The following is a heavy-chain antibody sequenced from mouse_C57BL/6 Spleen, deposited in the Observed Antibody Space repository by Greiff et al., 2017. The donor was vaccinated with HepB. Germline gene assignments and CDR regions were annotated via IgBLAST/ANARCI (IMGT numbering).Heavy chain of an antibody. Sequence: EVQLQQSGGGLVKPGGSLKLSCAASGFTFSSYTMSWVRQTPEKRLEWVATISGGGGNTYYPDSVKGRFTISRDNAKNTLYLQMSSLRSEDTALYYCARPPLTGTRNWYFDVWGTGTTVTVSS. J-gene: IGHJ1*03. CDR1: GFTFSSYT. V-gene: IGHV5-9*01. CDR2: ISGGGGNT. D-gene: IGHD4-1*01. CDR3: ARPPLTGTRNWYFDV.